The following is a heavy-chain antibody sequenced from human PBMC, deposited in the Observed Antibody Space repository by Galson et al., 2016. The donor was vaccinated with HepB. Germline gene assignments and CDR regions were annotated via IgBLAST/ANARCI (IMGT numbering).Heavy chain of an antibody. V-gene: IGHV3-33*01. CDR2: IWYDGNYK. D-gene: IGHD1-26*01. J-gene: IGHJ4*02. Sequence: SLRLSCAASGFTFSSYGMHWVRQAPGKGLEWVAVIWYDGNYKYYADSVKGRFTIFRDNSENTLYLQMNSLRAEDTAVYYCARDETSVGATSLDHWGQGTLVTVSS. CDR1: GFTFSSYG. CDR3: ARDETSVGATSLDH.